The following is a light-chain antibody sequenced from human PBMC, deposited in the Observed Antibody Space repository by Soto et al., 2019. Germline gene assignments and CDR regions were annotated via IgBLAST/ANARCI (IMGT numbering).Light chain of an antibody. V-gene: IGKV1-5*03. J-gene: IGKJ1*01. CDR3: QQYNSFWT. Sequence: DIQMTQSPSTLSAYIGDRVTITCRASQTISTWLAWYQQKPGKAPKLLIHKASTLQSGVPSRFSGSGSGTEFTLTISSLQSDDFATYYCQQYNSFWTFGRGTKADIK. CDR2: KAS. CDR1: QTISTW.